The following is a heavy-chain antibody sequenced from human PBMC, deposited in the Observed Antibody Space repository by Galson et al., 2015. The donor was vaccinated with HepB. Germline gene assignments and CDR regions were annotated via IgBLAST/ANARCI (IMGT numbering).Heavy chain of an antibody. CDR3: ARDNRGYTSSSQLDY. J-gene: IGHJ4*02. CDR1: AYFINSGYY. V-gene: IGHV4-38-2*02. Sequence: LSLTCTVSAYFINSGYYWGWIRQPPGKGLEWIGSIYHDGSTRYNPSLKSRVTISVDTSKNQFSLRLRSVTAADTAVYYCARDNRGYTSSSQLDYWGQGTLVTVSS. D-gene: IGHD6-6*01. CDR2: IYHDGST.